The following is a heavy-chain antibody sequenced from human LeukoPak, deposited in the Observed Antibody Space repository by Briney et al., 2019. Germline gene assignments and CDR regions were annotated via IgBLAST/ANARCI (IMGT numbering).Heavy chain of an antibody. J-gene: IGHJ4*02. V-gene: IGHV3-23*01. CDR2: ISGSGGNT. Sequence: GGSLRLSCAASGFSFSSYAMSWVRQAPGKGLEWVSAISGSGGNTYYADSVKGRFTISRDNSKNTLYLQMDSLRAEDTAVYYCATQEGYDSGWYYFDYWGQGTLVTVSS. D-gene: IGHD6-19*01. CDR3: ATQEGYDSGWYYFDY. CDR1: GFSFSSYA.